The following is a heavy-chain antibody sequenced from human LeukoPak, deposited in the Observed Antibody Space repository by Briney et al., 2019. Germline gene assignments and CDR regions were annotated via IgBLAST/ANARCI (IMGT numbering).Heavy chain of an antibody. J-gene: IGHJ3*02. Sequence: GGSLTLSCAASGFTFSSYDMHWVCQATGKGLGWVSVIGSAGDTYYPGSVKGRFTVSRENGKNSLYLQMNSLRAEDTAVYYCARDQVPGPGGAFDIWGQGTLVTVSS. CDR1: GFTFSSYD. CDR2: IGSAGDT. CDR3: ARDQVPGPGGAFDI. D-gene: IGHD1-1*01. V-gene: IGHV3-13*01.